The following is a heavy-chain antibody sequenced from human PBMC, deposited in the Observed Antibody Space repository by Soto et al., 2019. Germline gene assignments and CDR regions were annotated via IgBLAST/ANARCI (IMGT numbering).Heavy chain of an antibody. D-gene: IGHD5-18*01. Sequence: GASVKVSCKASGGTFSSYAISWVRQAPGQGLEWMGGIIPIFGTANYAQKFQGRVTITADESTSTAYMELSSLRSEDTAVYYCASLQLWSLYYYYGMDVWGQGTTVTVS. J-gene: IGHJ6*02. CDR2: IIPIFGTA. CDR3: ASLQLWSLYYYYGMDV. V-gene: IGHV1-69*13. CDR1: GGTFSSYA.